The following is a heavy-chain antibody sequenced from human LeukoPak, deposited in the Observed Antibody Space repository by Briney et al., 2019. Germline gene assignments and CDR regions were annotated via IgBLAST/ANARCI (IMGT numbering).Heavy chain of an antibody. Sequence: SGGSLRLSCAASGFTVRTNYMGWVRQAPGKGLEWVSVIYSGGATYYADSVKGRFTISRDNSKNTLYLQMNSLRAEDTAVYYCARESLAYYDILTGYYDFDYWGQGTLVTVSS. CDR1: GFTVRTNY. V-gene: IGHV3-53*01. D-gene: IGHD3-9*01. CDR2: IYSGGAT. J-gene: IGHJ4*02. CDR3: ARESLAYYDILTGYYDFDY.